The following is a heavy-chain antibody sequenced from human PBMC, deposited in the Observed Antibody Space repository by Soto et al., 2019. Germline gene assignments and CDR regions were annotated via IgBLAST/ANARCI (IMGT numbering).Heavy chain of an antibody. V-gene: IGHV3-21*01. D-gene: IGHD3-22*01. CDR2: ISSSSSYI. CDR3: ARSSEGAFDI. CDR1: GFTFSSYS. J-gene: IGHJ3*02. Sequence: GGSLRLSCAASGFTFSSYSMNWVRQAPGKGLEWVSSISSSSSYIYYADSVKGRFTISRDNAKNSLYLQMNSLRAEETAVYYCARSSEGAFDIWGQGTMVTVSS.